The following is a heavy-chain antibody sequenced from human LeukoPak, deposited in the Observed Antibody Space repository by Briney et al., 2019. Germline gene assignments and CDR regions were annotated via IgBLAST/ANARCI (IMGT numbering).Heavy chain of an antibody. CDR2: INTNTGNP. CDR1: GYTFTSYA. Sequence: ASVKVSCKASGYTFTSYAMNWVRQAPGQGLEWMGWINTNTGNPTYAQGFTGRFVFSLDTSVSTAYLQISSLKAEDTAVYYCARASEGRLAPKRKMATIGYWGQGTLVTVSS. CDR3: ARASEGRLAPKRKMATIGY. D-gene: IGHD5-24*01. J-gene: IGHJ4*02. V-gene: IGHV7-4-1*02.